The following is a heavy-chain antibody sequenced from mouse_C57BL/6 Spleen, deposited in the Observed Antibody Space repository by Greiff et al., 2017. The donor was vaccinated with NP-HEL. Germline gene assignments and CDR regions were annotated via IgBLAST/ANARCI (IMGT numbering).Heavy chain of an antibody. CDR3: TTGTGDSYYFDY. D-gene: IGHD4-1*01. Sequence: VQLKQSGAELVRPGASVKLSCTASGFNIKDDYMHWVKQRPEQGLEWIGWIDPENGDTEYASKFQGKATITADTSSNTAYLQLSSLTSEDTAVYYCTTGTGDSYYFDYWGQGTTLTVSS. CDR1: GFNIKDDY. J-gene: IGHJ2*01. V-gene: IGHV14-4*01. CDR2: IDPENGDT.